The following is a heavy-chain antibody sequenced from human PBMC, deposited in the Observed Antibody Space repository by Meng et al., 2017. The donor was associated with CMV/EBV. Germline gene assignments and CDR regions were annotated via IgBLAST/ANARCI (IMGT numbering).Heavy chain of an antibody. CDR2: ISWNSGSI. CDR1: GFTFDDYA. J-gene: IGHJ4*03. CDR3: ARVGGYCSGGSCYVDY. V-gene: IGHV3-9*01. D-gene: IGHD2-15*01. Sequence: SLKISCAASGFTFDDYAMHWVRQAPGKGLEWVSGISWNSGSIGYADSVKGRFTISRDNAKNSLYLQMNSLRAEDTALYYCARVGGYCSGGSCYVDYWGQGTLVTVSS.